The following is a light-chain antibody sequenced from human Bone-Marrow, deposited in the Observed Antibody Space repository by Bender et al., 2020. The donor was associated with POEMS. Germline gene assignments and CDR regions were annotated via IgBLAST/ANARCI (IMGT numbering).Light chain of an antibody. J-gene: IGLJ1*01. CDR2: DGN. Sequence: QSALTQPPSASGSPGQSVTISCTGTSSDVGGYNYVSWYQHYPGKAPRLMIYDGNNRPSGISNRFSGSKSGNTASLTISGLQAEDEADYYCSSYTSSSTVFGSGTKVTVL. CDR1: SSDVGGYNY. V-gene: IGLV2-14*03. CDR3: SSYTSSSTV.